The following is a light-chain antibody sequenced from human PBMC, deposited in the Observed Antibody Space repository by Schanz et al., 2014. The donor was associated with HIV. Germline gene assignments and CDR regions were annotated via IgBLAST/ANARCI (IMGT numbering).Light chain of an antibody. CDR3: SSHAGSDKFGI. CDR1: SSNIKINA. J-gene: IGLJ2*01. Sequence: QPVLTQPPSASGTPGQRVTISCSGSSSNIKINAVNWYQQLPGTGPKLLIYNNNQRPSGVPDRFSGSKSGNTASLTVSGLQAEDEADYYCSSHAGSDKFGIFGGGTKLTVL. V-gene: IGLV1-44*01. CDR2: NNN.